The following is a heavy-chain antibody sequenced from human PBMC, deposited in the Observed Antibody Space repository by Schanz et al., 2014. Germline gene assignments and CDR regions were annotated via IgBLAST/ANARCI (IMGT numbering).Heavy chain of an antibody. J-gene: IGHJ4*02. CDR3: AKVAPAATYLDS. D-gene: IGHD2-2*01. V-gene: IGHV3-21*02. CDR1: GFTFSSYS. CDR2: ISPSSSYI. Sequence: EVQLVESGGGLVKPGGSLRLSCAASGFTFSSYSMNWVRQAPGRGLEWVSSISPSSSYIYYADSVKGRFTISRDNAKNSLYLQMNSLRAEDTAVYYCAKVAPAATYLDSWGLGTLXTVSS.